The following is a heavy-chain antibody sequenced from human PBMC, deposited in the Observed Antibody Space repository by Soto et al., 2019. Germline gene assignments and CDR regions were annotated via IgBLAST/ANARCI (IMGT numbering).Heavy chain of an antibody. D-gene: IGHD3-16*02. V-gene: IGHV1-18*01. CDR1: GYTFTSYG. Sequence: ASVKVSCKASGYTFTSYGISWVRQAPGQGLEWMGWFIAYNGNTNYAQKLQGRVTMTTDTSTSTAYMELRSLRSDDTAVYYCARSGHYDYIWGSYRYTTNDAFDIWGQGTMVTVSS. CDR2: FIAYNGNT. CDR3: ARSGHYDYIWGSYRYTTNDAFDI. J-gene: IGHJ3*02.